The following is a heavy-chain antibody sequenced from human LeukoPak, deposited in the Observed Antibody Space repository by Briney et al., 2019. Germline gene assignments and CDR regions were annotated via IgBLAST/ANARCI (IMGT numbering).Heavy chain of an antibody. V-gene: IGHV5-51*01. J-gene: IGHJ4*02. Sequence: GESLEISFKASGYIFTNYWIGWVRQLPGEGLEWMGIIYPGDSDTRYSPSFQGQVTISADNSINTAYLQWSSLKASDTAIYYCARRLTAEVWGQGTLVTVSS. CDR2: IYPGDSDT. D-gene: IGHD7-27*01. CDR3: ARRLTAEV. CDR1: GYIFTNYW.